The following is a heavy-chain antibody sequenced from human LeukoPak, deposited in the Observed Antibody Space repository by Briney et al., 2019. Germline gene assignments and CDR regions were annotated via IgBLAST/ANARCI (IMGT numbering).Heavy chain of an antibody. Sequence: PGGSLRLSCAASGFTFSSYAMHWVRQAPGKGLEWVAVISYDGSNKYYADSVKGRFTISRDNSKNTLYLQMNSLRAEDTAVYYCARDRSLGYSSSWSVVLDYWGQGTLVTVSS. D-gene: IGHD6-13*01. J-gene: IGHJ4*02. CDR2: ISYDGSNK. CDR3: ARDRSLGYSSSWSVVLDY. CDR1: GFTFSSYA. V-gene: IGHV3-30-3*01.